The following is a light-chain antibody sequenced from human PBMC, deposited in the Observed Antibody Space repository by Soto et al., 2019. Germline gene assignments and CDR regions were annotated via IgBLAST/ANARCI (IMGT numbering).Light chain of an antibody. V-gene: IGLV1-40*01. CDR2: GNS. Sequence: QSVLTQSPSVSGAPGQRVTISCTGSSSNIGAGYDVHWYQQLPGTAPKLLIYGNSNRPSGVPDRFSGSKSGTSASLAITGLQAEDEADYYCQSYDSSLSGSNVVFGGGTKLTVL. CDR3: QSYDSSLSGSNVV. CDR1: SSNIGAGYD. J-gene: IGLJ2*01.